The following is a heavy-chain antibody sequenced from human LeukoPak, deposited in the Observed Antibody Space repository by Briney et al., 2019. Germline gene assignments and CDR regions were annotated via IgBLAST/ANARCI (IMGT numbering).Heavy chain of an antibody. CDR3: ARGAGSGADYYYYYYMDV. Sequence: GGSLRLSCAASGFTFSSYEMNWVRQAPGKGLEWVSYISSSGSTIYYADSVKGRFTISRDNAKNPLYLQMNSLRAEDTAVYYCARGAGSGADYYYYYYMDVWGKGTTVTVSS. CDR2: ISSSGSTI. V-gene: IGHV3-48*03. J-gene: IGHJ6*03. D-gene: IGHD1-26*01. CDR1: GFTFSSYE.